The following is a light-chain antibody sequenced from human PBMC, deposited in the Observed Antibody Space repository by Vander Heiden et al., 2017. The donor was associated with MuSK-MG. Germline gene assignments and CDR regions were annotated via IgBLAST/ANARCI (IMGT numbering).Light chain of an antibody. CDR2: DTS. CDR1: QSVGSN. Sequence: EIVLTQSPATLSLSPGERATLPCRASQSVGSNLAWYQQKPGKSPRHLIFDTSNRPTGIPARCSGSGSETDFTRTINSLEPEDFALYFCFQRSTWPTFGGGTKVEIK. V-gene: IGKV3-11*01. CDR3: FQRSTWPT. J-gene: IGKJ4*01.